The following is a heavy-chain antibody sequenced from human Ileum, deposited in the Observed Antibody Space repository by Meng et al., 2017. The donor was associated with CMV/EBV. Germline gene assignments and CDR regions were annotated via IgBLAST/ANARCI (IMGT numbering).Heavy chain of an antibody. CDR3: ARDGVTTSGDYSYDMDV. J-gene: IGHJ6*02. CDR1: GYTFTGYY. CDR2: DNPNSGGT. D-gene: IGHD4-17*01. V-gene: IGHV1-2*02. Sequence: ASLKVSCKASGYTFTGYYMHWVRQAPGQGLEWMGWDNPNSGGTNYAQKFQGRVTMTRDTSISTAYMELSRLSSDDTAVYYCARDGVTTSGDYSYDMDVWGQGTTVTVSS.